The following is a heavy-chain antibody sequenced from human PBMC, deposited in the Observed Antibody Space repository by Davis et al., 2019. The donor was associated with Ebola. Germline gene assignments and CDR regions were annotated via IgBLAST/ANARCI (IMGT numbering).Heavy chain of an antibody. V-gene: IGHV3-74*01. D-gene: IGHD3-22*01. CDR3: ARDPGSGFSGYYFDY. CDR2: INSDGSVT. Sequence: GESLKISCAASGFTFSIYWMHWVRQTPGNGLVWVSRINSDGSVTTYADSVKGRFTISRDNAKNTLYLQMNSLRAEDTAVYYCARDPGSGFSGYYFDYWGQGTLVTVSS. J-gene: IGHJ4*02. CDR1: GFTFSIYW.